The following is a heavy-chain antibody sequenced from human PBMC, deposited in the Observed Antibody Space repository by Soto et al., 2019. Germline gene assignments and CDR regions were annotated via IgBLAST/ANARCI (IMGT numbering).Heavy chain of an antibody. D-gene: IGHD2-2*02. CDR2: IIPIFGTA. CDR1: GGTFSSYA. J-gene: IGHJ6*02. CDR3: ARGGFDCSSTSCYSAHYYYGMDV. Sequence: VSWEASGGTFSSYAISWVRQAPGQGLEWMGGIIPIFGTANYAQKFQGRVTITADKSTSTAYMQLSSLRSEDTAVYYCARGGFDCSSTSCYSAHYYYGMDVWGQGTTVTVSS. V-gene: IGHV1-69*06.